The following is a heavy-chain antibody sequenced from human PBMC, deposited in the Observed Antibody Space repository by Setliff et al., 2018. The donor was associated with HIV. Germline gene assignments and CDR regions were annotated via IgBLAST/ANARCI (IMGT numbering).Heavy chain of an antibody. J-gene: IGHJ3*01. CDR3: ARWGKATAIRAFNL. Sequence: LSLACTVSDNSLKTHYWNWIRQSPGKGPEWIAFTHHTGDTGYNPSLKSRVTTSVDPSKNQFSLILRSVTATDTAIYYCARWGKATAIRAFNLWGRGIMGTVSS. CDR1: DNSLKTHY. V-gene: IGHV4-59*11. D-gene: IGHD6-25*01. CDR2: THHTGDT.